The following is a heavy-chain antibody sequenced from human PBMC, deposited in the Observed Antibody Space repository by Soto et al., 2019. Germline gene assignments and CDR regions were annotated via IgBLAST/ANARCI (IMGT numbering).Heavy chain of an antibody. V-gene: IGHV3-15*01. CDR2: IKTKPDDGTI. Sequence: GSLRLSCAASGLIFSDVWMTWVRQAPGKGLEWVGRIKTKPDDGTIDYAAPVRGRFTISRDDSKNTLYLQMTSLTPDDTGVYYCTTSNLGVDFWGPGTLVTV. D-gene: IGHD1-1*01. CDR3: TTSNLGVDF. CDR1: GLIFSDVW. J-gene: IGHJ4*02.